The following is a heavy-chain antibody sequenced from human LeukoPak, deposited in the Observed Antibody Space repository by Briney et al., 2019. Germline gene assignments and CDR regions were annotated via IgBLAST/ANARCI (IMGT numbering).Heavy chain of an antibody. CDR1: GFTFSSQW. J-gene: IGHJ4*02. CDR2: IKQDGSEK. V-gene: IGHV3-7*03. D-gene: IGHD4-17*01. CDR3: AKGLGVTTPNFDY. Sequence: GGSLRLSCAASGFTFSSQWMSWVRQAPGKGLEWVANIKQDGSEKYYVDSVKGRFTISRDNAKNSLYLQMNSLRAEDTALYYCAKGLGVTTPNFDYWGQGTLVTVSS.